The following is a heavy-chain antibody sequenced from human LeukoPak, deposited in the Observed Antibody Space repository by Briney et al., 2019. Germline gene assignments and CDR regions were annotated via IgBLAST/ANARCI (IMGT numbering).Heavy chain of an antibody. CDR2: INHSGST. D-gene: IGHD3-22*01. CDR3: ARGSQYYYDSSGYYSHDY. CDR1: GGSFSGYY. J-gene: IGHJ4*02. Sequence: SETLSLTCAVYGGSFSGYYWSWIRQPPGKGLEWIGEINHSGSTNYNPSLKSRVTISVDTSKNQFSLKLSSVTAADTAVYYCARGSQYYYDSSGYYSHDYWGQGALVTVSS. V-gene: IGHV4-34*01.